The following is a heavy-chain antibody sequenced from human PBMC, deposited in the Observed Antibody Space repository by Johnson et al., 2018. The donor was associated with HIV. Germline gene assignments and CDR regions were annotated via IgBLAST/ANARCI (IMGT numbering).Heavy chain of an antibody. CDR3: ARDPVVCAGGTCYSNVFDI. Sequence: QVQLVESGGGVVQPGRSLRLSCAASGFTFSSYAMHWVRQAPGKGLEWVAVISYDGSNKYYADSVKGRFTVSRDNAKSSLYLQMNSLRAEDTALYFCARDPVVCAGGTCYSNVFDIWGQGTMVTVSS. D-gene: IGHD2-15*01. J-gene: IGHJ3*02. CDR2: ISYDGSNK. V-gene: IGHV3-30*04. CDR1: GFTFSSYA.